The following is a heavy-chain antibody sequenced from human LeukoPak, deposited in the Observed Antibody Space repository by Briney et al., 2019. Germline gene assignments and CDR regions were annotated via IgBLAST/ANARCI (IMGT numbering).Heavy chain of an antibody. CDR2: INSDGNIT. Sequence: GGSLRLSCTASGFIFSSYWMHWVRQAPGKGLVWLSRINSDGNITTYADSVRGRFTISRDNAKNTLYLQMSSLRVDDTAVYFCARRGLVPAFDVWGQGTVVSVTS. CDR1: GFIFSSYW. CDR3: ARRGLVPAFDV. V-gene: IGHV3-74*01. J-gene: IGHJ3*01. D-gene: IGHD3-10*02.